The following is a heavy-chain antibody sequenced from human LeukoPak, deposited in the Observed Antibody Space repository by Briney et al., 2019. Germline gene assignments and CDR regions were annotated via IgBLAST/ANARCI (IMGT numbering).Heavy chain of an antibody. J-gene: IGHJ4*02. CDR3: AREGGYDYVWGSYRRDEYYFDY. Sequence: GGSLRLSCAASGFTFSSYWMHWVRQAPGKGLVWVSRINSDGSSTSYADSVKGRFTISRDNAKNTLYLQMNSLRAEDTAVYYCAREGGYDYVWGSYRRDEYYFDYWGQGTLVTVSS. D-gene: IGHD3-16*02. CDR2: INSDGSST. V-gene: IGHV3-74*01. CDR1: GFTFSSYW.